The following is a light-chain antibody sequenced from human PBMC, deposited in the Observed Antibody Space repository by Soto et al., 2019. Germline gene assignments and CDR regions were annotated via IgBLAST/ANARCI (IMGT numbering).Light chain of an antibody. CDR2: GAS. J-gene: IGKJ2*01. CDR1: QTISSW. V-gene: IGKV3-20*01. CDR3: QQYGSSLYT. Sequence: TQSPSTLSGSVGDRVTITCRASQTISSWLAWYQQKPGQAPRLLIYGASSRATGIPDRFSGSGSGTDFTLTISRLEPEDFAVYYCQQYGSSLYTFGQGTKLEIK.